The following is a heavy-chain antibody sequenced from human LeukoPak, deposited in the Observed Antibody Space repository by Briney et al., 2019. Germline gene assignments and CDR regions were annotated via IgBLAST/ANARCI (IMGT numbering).Heavy chain of an antibody. Sequence: GGSLRLSCAASGFTFNNYAMSWVRQAPGKGLEWVSAISGSGGSTYYADSVKGRFTISRDNSKNTLYLQMNSLRAEDTAVCYCAKGGGYSGWYDYWGQGTLVTVSS. CDR1: GFTFNNYA. V-gene: IGHV3-23*01. CDR2: ISGSGGST. CDR3: AKGGGYSGWYDY. J-gene: IGHJ4*02. D-gene: IGHD6-19*01.